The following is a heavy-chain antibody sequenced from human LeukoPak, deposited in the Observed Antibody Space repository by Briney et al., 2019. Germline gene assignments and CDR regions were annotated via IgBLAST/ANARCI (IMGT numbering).Heavy chain of an antibody. D-gene: IGHD5-24*01. Sequence: KASGGTFSSYGITWVRQAPEQGLEWMGGIIPMFGTANYAQMFQGRVTITADESTRTSHMELSSLRPDDTAVYYCARVRELDAYHYYYALDVWGQGTTVIVSS. V-gene: IGHV1-69*01. CDR1: GGTFSSYG. CDR3: ARVRELDAYHYYYALDV. CDR2: IIPMFGTA. J-gene: IGHJ6*02.